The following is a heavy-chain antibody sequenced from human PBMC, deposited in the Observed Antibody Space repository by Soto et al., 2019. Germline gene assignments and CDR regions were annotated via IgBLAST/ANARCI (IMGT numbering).Heavy chain of an antibody. Sequence: QVQLVQSGAEVKKPGASVKVSCKASGYTFTSFGISWVRQAPGQGLEWMGWISACNGNTNYAQKLQGRVTMTTDTSTSKVYMERRRLRSDDMDVYSCAIDLSGNPGYWGQGTLVTVSS. J-gene: IGHJ4*02. D-gene: IGHD2-15*01. CDR1: GYTFTSFG. CDR2: ISACNGNT. V-gene: IGHV1-18*03. CDR3: AIDLSGNPGY.